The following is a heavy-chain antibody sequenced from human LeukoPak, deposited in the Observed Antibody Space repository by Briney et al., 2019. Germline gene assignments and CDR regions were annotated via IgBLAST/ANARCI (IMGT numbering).Heavy chain of an antibody. CDR3: ARGGGYSYGYRSPYYYGMDV. D-gene: IGHD5-18*01. Sequence: SETLSLTCTVSGGSVNSGSYYWSWIRQPPGKGLEWIGYIYYSGSTNYNPSLKSRVTISVDTSKNQFSLKLSSVTAADTAVYYCARGGGYSYGYRSPYYYGMDVWGQGTTVTVSS. CDR2: IYYSGST. CDR1: GGSVNSGSYY. J-gene: IGHJ6*02. V-gene: IGHV4-61*01.